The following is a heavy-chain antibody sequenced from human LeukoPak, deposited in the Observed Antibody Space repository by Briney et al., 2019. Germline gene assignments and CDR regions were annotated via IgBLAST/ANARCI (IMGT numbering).Heavy chain of an antibody. CDR2: ISYDGSNK. V-gene: IGHV3-30-3*01. J-gene: IGHJ6*02. D-gene: IGHD4-4*01. CDR1: GFTFSSYA. Sequence: PGRSLRLSCAASGFTFSSYAMHWVRQAPGKGLEWVAVISYDGSNKYYADSVKGRFTISRDNSKNTLYLQMNSLRAEDTAVYYCARDHRPYSNYQGMDGWGQGTTGTVFS. CDR3: ARDHRPYSNYQGMDG.